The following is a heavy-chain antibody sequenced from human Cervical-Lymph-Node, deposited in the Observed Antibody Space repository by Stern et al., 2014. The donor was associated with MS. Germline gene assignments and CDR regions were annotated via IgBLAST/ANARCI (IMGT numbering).Heavy chain of an antibody. D-gene: IGHD4-23*01. CDR1: GYTFTSYA. J-gene: IGHJ5*02. Sequence: QVQLVQSGSELKKPGASVKVSCKASGYTFTSYAMNWVRQAPGQGLEWIGCIHTNTGNPAYAQGFTGRFVFSLDTSVSTAYLQIISLKAEDTAVYYCARDYKDDYGGNHSGGFDPWGQGTLVTVSS. CDR3: ARDYKDDYGGNHSGGFDP. V-gene: IGHV7-4-1*02. CDR2: IHTNTGNP.